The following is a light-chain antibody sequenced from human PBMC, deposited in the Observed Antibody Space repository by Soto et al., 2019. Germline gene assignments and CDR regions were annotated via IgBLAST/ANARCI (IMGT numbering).Light chain of an antibody. J-gene: IGKJ1*01. V-gene: IGKV1-39*01. CDR1: QSISSY. CDR3: QQSYSTPPTWT. CDR2: AAS. Sequence: DIQMTQSPSSLSASVGDRVTSTCRASQSISSYLNWYQQKPGKAPKLLIYAASSLQSGVPSRFSGSGSGTDFTLTISSLQPEDFATYYCQQSYSTPPTWTFGQGTKVDI.